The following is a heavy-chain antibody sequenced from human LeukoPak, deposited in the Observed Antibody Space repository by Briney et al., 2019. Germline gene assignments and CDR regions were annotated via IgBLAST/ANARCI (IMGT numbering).Heavy chain of an antibody. CDR1: GDSVSTNSAT. V-gene: IGHV6-1*01. J-gene: IGHJ5*01. CDR3: ASLVGASWLDS. D-gene: IGHD1-26*01. CDR2: AYYRSKWNN. Sequence: SQTLSLTCAISGDSVSTNSATWTWLRQSPSRGLEWLGRAYYRSKWNNDYAVSMKSRITINPDTSKNQFSLQLNSVTPEDTAVYYCASLVGASWLDSWGPGTLVTVSS.